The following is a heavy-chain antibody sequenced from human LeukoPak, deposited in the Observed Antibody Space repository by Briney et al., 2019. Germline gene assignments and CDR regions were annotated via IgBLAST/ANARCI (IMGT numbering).Heavy chain of an antibody. V-gene: IGHV4-59*08. CDR2: IYYIGST. CDR3: ARHSLHDYADH. Sequence: SETLSLTCSVTADSTNHYYWSWIRQPPGKGLEWIGYIYYIGSTNYNPSLKSRVTISQDTSKNQSSLKLRSVTAADTAVYYCARHSLHDYADHWGQGTLVAVSS. CDR1: ADSTNHYY. J-gene: IGHJ4*02.